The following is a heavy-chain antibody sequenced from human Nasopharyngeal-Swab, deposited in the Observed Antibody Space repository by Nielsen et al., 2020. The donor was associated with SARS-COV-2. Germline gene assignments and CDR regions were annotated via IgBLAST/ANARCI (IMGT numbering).Heavy chain of an antibody. V-gene: IGHV1-58*01. CDR1: GFTFTSSA. Sequence: SVKVSCKASGFTFTSSAVQWGRQARGQRLEGIGWIVVGSGNTNYAQKFQERVTITRDMSTSTAYMELSSLRSEDTAVYYCAADPAGYYDYVWGSYRYRNYYGLDVWGQGTTVTVSS. J-gene: IGHJ6*02. D-gene: IGHD3-16*02. CDR3: AADPAGYYDYVWGSYRYRNYYGLDV. CDR2: IVVGSGNT.